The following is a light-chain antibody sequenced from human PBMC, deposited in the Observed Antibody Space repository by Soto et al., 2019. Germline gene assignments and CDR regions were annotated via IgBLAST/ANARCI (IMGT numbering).Light chain of an antibody. CDR3: QQYGSSPR. J-gene: IGKJ1*01. Sequence: LTQSPGTLSLPPGERATLSCRASQSVTSSYLAWYQQKPGQAPRLLIYGASSRASGIPDRFSGSGSGTDFTLTISRLEPEDCAVYYCQQYGSSPRFGQGTKVDIK. CDR1: QSVTSSY. CDR2: GAS. V-gene: IGKV3-20*01.